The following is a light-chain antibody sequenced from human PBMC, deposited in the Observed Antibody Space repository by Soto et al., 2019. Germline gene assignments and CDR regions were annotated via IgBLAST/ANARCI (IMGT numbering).Light chain of an antibody. CDR3: ASHTQHRTWV. Sequence: QSALTQPASVSGSPGQSITISCTGTSSDFGDYNYVSWYQEHPGNAPKLLIYEVTNRPSGVSIRFCGSKSGNTASLTISGPGIEDDADYLRASHTQHRTWVFGTGTKATAL. J-gene: IGLJ6*01. CDR1: SSDFGDYNY. CDR2: EVT. V-gene: IGLV2-14*01.